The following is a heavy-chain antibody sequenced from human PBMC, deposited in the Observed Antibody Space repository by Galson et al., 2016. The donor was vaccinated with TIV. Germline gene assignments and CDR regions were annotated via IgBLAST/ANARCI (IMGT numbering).Heavy chain of an antibody. CDR2: ISAYNGNT. J-gene: IGHJ1*01. Sequence: VKVSCKASGYPFTDYGISWVRLAPGQGLEWMGWISAYNGNTNYAQNFQGRVTMTTDTSTSSAYMELRSVRSDDTAGYYCVRESQWEEVVYLQHWGQGTLVTVPS. CDR1: GYPFTDYG. V-gene: IGHV1-18*04. D-gene: IGHD1-26*01. CDR3: VRESQWEEVVYLQH.